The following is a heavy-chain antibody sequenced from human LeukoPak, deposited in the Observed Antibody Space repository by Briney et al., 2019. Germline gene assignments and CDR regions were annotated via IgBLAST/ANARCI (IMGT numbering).Heavy chain of an antibody. V-gene: IGHV4-31*03. CDR3: ARESAGSGVDY. Sequence: SETLSLTCTVSVGSISSGCYYWSWIRQHPGKGLEWIGYIYYSGSTYYNPSLKSRVTISVDTSKNQFSLKLSSVTAADTAVYYCARESAGSGVDYWGQGTLVTVSS. CDR2: IYYSGST. D-gene: IGHD3-10*01. J-gene: IGHJ4*02. CDR1: VGSISSGCYY.